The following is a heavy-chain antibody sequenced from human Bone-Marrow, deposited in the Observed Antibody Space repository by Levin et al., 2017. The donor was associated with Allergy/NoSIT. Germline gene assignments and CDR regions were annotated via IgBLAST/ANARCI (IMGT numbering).Heavy chain of an antibody. CDR3: ARIGYSYGLYGMDV. Sequence: GSLRLSCAVYGGSFSGYYWSWIRQPPGKGLEWIGEINHSGSTNYNPSLKSRVTISVDTSKNQFSLKLSSVTAADTAVYYCARIGYSYGLYGMDVWGQGTTVTVSS. V-gene: IGHV4-34*01. CDR1: GGSFSGYY. J-gene: IGHJ6*02. D-gene: IGHD5-18*01. CDR2: INHSGST.